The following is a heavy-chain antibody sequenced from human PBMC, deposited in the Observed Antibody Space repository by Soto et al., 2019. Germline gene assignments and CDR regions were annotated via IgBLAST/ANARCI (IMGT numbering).Heavy chain of an antibody. Sequence: GGSLRLSCVVSGFTLRNSGMHWVRQAPGKGLEWVALISYDGTDKYYADSVKGRFTISSDNSKNTLYLQMNSLTSEDTAVYYCARDRSADRFVQYFQHWGPCTLVTVSS. V-gene: IGHV3-30*03. CDR3: ARDRSADRFVQYFQH. CDR2: ISYDGTDK. J-gene: IGHJ1*01. D-gene: IGHD6-19*01. CDR1: GFTLRNSG.